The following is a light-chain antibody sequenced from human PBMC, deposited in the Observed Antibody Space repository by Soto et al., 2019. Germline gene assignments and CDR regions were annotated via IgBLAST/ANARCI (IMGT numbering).Light chain of an antibody. Sequence: QPVLTQPPSVSGAPGQRVTISCTGSSSNIGAGYDVHWYQQLPGTAPKLLIYVNSNRPSGVPDRFSGSKSGTSASLAITGLQAEDEADSYCQSYDSSLSVVFGGGTQLTVL. CDR3: QSYDSSLSVV. CDR2: VNS. V-gene: IGLV1-40*01. CDR1: SSNIGAGYD. J-gene: IGLJ2*01.